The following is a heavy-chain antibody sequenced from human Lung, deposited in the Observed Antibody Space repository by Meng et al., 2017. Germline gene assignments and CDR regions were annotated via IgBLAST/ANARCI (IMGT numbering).Heavy chain of an antibody. V-gene: IGHV4-59*01. CDR3: ATIAVSDKGY. D-gene: IGHD6-19*01. CDR2: IYYTGNT. J-gene: IGHJ4*02. CDR1: GDSIRNFY. Sequence: SETLSLTCSVSGDSIRNFYWSWIRQSPGRGLEWIGYIYYTGNTDYNPSLKSRVTISIDTSKNQFSLNLSSVTAADTAAYYCATIAVSDKGYWGQGTLVTVSS.